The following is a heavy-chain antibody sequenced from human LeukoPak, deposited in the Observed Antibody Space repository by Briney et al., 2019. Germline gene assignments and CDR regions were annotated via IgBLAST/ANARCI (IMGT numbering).Heavy chain of an antibody. CDR1: GGSISSSSYY. CDR2: IYYSGST. V-gene: IGHV4-39*07. Sequence: SETLSLTCTVSGGSISSSSYYWGWIRQPPGKGLEWIGSIYYSGSTYYNPSLKSRVTISVDTSKNQFSLRLSSVTAADTAVYYCARGLRYFDWLGDYFDYWGQGTLVTASS. CDR3: ARGLRYFDWLGDYFDY. J-gene: IGHJ4*02. D-gene: IGHD3-9*01.